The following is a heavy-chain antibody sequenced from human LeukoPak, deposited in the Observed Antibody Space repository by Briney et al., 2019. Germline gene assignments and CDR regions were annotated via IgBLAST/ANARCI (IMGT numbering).Heavy chain of an antibody. J-gene: IGHJ4*02. CDR3: ARDIERERGGYYFDY. D-gene: IGHD3-16*01. CDR1: GYTFTSYG. CDR2: ISAYNGNT. V-gene: IGHV1-18*01. Sequence: ASVKVSCKASGYTFTSYGISWVRQAPGQGLEWMGWISAYNGNTNYAQKLQGRVTMTRDTSISTAYMELSRLRSDDTAVYYCARDIERERGGYYFDYWGQGTLVTVSS.